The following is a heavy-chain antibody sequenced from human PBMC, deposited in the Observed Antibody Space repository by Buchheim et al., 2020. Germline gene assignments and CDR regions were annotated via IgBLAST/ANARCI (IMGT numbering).Heavy chain of an antibody. CDR2: IYSGGST. CDR3: ARDAGYSSSWQELGFDY. D-gene: IGHD6-13*01. J-gene: IGHJ4*02. Sequence: EVQLLESGGGLVQPGGSLRLSCAASGFTVSSNYMSWVRQAPGKGLEWVSVIYSGGSTYYADSVKGRFTISRDNSKNTLYLQMNSLRAEDTAVYYCARDAGYSSSWQELGFDYWGQGTL. V-gene: IGHV3-66*01. CDR1: GFTVSSNY.